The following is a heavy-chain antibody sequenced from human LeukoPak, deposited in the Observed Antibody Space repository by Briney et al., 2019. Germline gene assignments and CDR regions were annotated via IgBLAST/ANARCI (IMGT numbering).Heavy chain of an antibody. Sequence: SETLSLTCTVSGGSISSYYWSWIRQPPGKGLEWIGYIYTNGSTNYNPSLKSRVTISVDTSKNQFSLKLSSVTAADTAVYYCARHPSRYSSGWYSWFDPWGQGTLVTVSS. V-gene: IGHV4-4*09. CDR3: ARHPSRYSSGWYSWFDP. CDR1: GGSISSYY. D-gene: IGHD6-19*01. J-gene: IGHJ5*02. CDR2: IYTNGST.